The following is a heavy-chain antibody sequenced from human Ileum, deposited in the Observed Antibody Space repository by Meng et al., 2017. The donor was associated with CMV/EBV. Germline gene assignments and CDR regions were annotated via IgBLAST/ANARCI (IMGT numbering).Heavy chain of an antibody. CDR3: AREGGGWYFDS. V-gene: IGHV4-30-4*01. J-gene: IGHJ4*02. CDR2: IYYSGST. D-gene: IGHD6-19*01. CDR1: GDSLSTGDYY. Sequence: QGQLQASGPGPVNPSQPLSLACTVSGDSLSTGDYYWSWIRQPPGKGPEWIGYIYYSGSTLYNPSLKSPVTISLDKSKNQFSLRLRSVTAADTAVYFCAREGGGWYFDSWGQGTLVTVSS.